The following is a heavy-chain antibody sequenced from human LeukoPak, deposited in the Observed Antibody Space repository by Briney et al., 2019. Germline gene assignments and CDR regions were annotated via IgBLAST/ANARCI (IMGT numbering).Heavy chain of an antibody. J-gene: IGHJ6*02. CDR2: IYRNGDGGTT. CDR1: RLTLSNAW. Sequence: KTGGSLRLSCAASRLTLSNAWMTWVRQARGKGLESVGRIYRNGDGGTTDYAEPEKGRFTISRDDSKNTLYLQMNSLKTEDTAVYYCTTDSYCSTTTCYASFNYYYGLDAWAQGTSSPSP. CDR3: TTDSYCSTTTCYASFNYYYGLDA. D-gene: IGHD2-2*01. V-gene: IGHV3-15*05.